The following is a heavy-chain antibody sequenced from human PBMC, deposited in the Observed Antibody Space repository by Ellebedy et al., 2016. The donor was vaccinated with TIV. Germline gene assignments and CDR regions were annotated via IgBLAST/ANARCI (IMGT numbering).Heavy chain of an antibody. D-gene: IGHD5-12*01. CDR2: IIPILGIA. CDR3: ARGAGSSGYDLIRDYYYYGMDV. Sequence: AASVKVSCKASGGTFSSYAISWVRQAPGQGLEWMGRIIPILGIANYAQKFQGRVTITADKSTSTAYMELSSLRSEDTAVYYCARGAGSSGYDLIRDYYYYGMDVWGQGTTVTVSS. CDR1: GGTFSSYA. J-gene: IGHJ6*02. V-gene: IGHV1-69*04.